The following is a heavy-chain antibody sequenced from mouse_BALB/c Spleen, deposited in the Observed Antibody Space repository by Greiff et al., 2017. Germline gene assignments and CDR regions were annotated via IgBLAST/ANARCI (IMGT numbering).Heavy chain of an antibody. CDR2: INPSSGYT. CDR1: GYTFTSYT. D-gene: IGHD2-4*01. J-gene: IGHJ4*01. CDR3: ARRGGTMITAMDY. V-gene: IGHV1-4*01. Sequence: QAQLQQSGAELARPGASVKMSCKASGYTFTSYTMHWVKQRPGQGLEWIGYINPSSGYTNYNQKFKDKATLTADKSSSTAYMQLSSLTSEDSAVYYCARRGGTMITAMDYWGQGTSVTVSS.